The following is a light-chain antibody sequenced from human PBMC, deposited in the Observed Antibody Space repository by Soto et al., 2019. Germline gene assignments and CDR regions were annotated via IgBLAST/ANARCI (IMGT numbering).Light chain of an antibody. Sequence: EIVMTHSPAALSVSPGERATLSFRASRSVRSNLAWYQQKPGQAPRLLISGASTRATGITDRFSGSGSGTEFTLTISSLQSEDFAVYYCQQYNYWPGTFGQGTKVDIK. CDR2: GAS. J-gene: IGKJ1*01. V-gene: IGKV3-15*01. CDR3: QQYNYWPGT. CDR1: RSVRSN.